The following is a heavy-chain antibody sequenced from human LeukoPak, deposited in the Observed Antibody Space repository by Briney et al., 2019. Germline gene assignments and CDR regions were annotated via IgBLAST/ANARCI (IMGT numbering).Heavy chain of an antibody. V-gene: IGHV4-59*12. CDR3: ARSPQTYDYVWGSYRSTNWFDP. D-gene: IGHD3-16*02. CDR2: IYYSGST. CDR1: GVSISSYY. J-gene: IGHJ5*02. Sequence: SETLSLTCTVSGVSISSYYWSWLRQPPGKGLEWVGYIYYSGSTNYNPSLKSRVTISVDTSKNQFSLKLSSVTAADTAVYYCARSPQTYDYVWGSYRSTNWFDPWGQGTLVTVSS.